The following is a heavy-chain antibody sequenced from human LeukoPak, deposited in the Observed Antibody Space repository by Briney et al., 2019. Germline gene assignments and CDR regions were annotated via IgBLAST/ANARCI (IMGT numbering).Heavy chain of an antibody. J-gene: IGHJ5*02. CDR1: GFTFSSYA. D-gene: IGHD3-3*01. V-gene: IGHV3-23*01. CDR2: ISGSGGST. CDR3: AKDGTYYDFWSGYSHNWFDP. Sequence: GGSLRLSCAASGFTFSSYAVSWVRQAPGKGLEWVSAISGSGGSTYYADSVKGRFTISRDNSKNTLYLQMNSLRAEDTAVYYCAKDGTYYDFWSGYSHNWFDPWGQGTLVTVSS.